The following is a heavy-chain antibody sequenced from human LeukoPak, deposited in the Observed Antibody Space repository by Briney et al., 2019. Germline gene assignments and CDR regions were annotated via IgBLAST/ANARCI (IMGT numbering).Heavy chain of an antibody. J-gene: IGHJ4*02. CDR1: GFTFSSHG. CDR2: ISPSGGIT. Sequence: GGSLRLSCAASGFTFSSHGMNWVRQAPGKGLEWVSGISPSGGITYYTDSVKGRFTISRDNSKNTVSLQMNSLRVEDTAVYYCAKDIVGGGDDYWGQGTLVIVSS. CDR3: AKDIVGGGDDY. V-gene: IGHV3-23*01. D-gene: IGHD2-21*02.